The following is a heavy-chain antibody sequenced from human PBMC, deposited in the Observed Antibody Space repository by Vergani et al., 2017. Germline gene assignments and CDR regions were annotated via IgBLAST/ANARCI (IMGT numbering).Heavy chain of an antibody. J-gene: IGHJ4*02. CDR1: GGSISRNDYY. V-gene: IGHV4-30-4*08. CDR3: ASKPTGTTWYSVKYYFDF. D-gene: IGHD1-1*01. Sequence: QVQLQESGPGLVKPSQTLSLTCSVSGGSISRNDYYWTWIRQPPGKGLEWLGYIYYSGSTNYNPSLKSRLTMSVYTSKNQFPLERSSVTASDTAMYYCASKPTGTTWYSVKYYFDFWGQGTLVAVSS. CDR2: IYYSGST.